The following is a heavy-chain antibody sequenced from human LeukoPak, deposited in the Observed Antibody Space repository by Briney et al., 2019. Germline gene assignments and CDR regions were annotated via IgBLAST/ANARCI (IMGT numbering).Heavy chain of an antibody. Sequence: GGSLRLSCAASGFTFSSYSMSWVRQAPGKGLEWVSSISSSSYIYYADSVKGRFTISRDNAKNSLYLQMSSLRAEDTAVYYCARALRRGYSGYDSGFDYWGQGTLVTVSS. CDR3: ARALRRGYSGYDSGFDY. CDR1: GFTFSSYS. V-gene: IGHV3-21*01. D-gene: IGHD5-12*01. CDR2: ISSSSYI. J-gene: IGHJ4*02.